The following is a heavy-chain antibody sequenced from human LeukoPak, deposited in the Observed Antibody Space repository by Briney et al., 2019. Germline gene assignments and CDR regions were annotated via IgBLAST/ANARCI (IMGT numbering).Heavy chain of an antibody. D-gene: IGHD2-2*02. Sequence: GGSLRLSCTASGFTFGDYAMSWVRQAPGKGLEWVGFIRSKAYGGTTEYAASVKGRFTISRDDSKSIAYLQMNSLKTEDTAVYYCTSKTLGYCSSTSCYTGYFDYWGQGTLVTVSS. V-gene: IGHV3-49*04. J-gene: IGHJ4*02. CDR3: TSKTLGYCSSTSCYTGYFDY. CDR2: IRSKAYGGTT. CDR1: GFTFGDYA.